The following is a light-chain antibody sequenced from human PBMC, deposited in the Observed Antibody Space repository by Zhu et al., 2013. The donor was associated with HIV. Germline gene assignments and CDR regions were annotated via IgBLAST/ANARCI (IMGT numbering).Light chain of an antibody. V-gene: IGKV1-33*01. CDR1: QGISNY. J-gene: IGKJ3*01. CDR3: QQSQGFFT. CDR2: DAS. Sequence: DIQMTQSPSSLSASVGDRVTITCQASQGISNYLNWYQQKPGKAPKLLIYDASNLETGVPSRFSGSGSGTDFTLTISCLQSEDFATYYCQQSQGFFTFGPGTKVDIK.